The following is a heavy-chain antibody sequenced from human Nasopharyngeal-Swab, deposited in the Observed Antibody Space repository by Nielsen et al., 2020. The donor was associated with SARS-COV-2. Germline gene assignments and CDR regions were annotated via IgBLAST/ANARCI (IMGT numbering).Heavy chain of an antibody. Sequence: IRQPPGKGLEWIGEICHSGSTKYNPSLKSRVTISVDKSKNQVSLKLRSVTAADTAVYYCSGDFWSGYPDAFDIWGQGTMVTVSS. D-gene: IGHD3-3*01. CDR2: ICHSGST. CDR3: SGDFWSGYPDAFDI. J-gene: IGHJ3*02. V-gene: IGHV4-4*02.